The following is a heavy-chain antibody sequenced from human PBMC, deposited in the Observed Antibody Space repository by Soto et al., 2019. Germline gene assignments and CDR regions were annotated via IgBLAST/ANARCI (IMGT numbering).Heavy chain of an antibody. CDR1: GGSFSGYY. J-gene: IGHJ2*01. Sequence: QVQLQQWGAGPLRPLDTLSLTCDVSGGSFSGYYWARIRQSPGKGLEWIGEINDRGSINYNPSLKGRVSISVDTSKNHYSLNLGSVAAADTALYYCARESHDILTGPPWVWYFDLWGRGTLVTVSS. V-gene: IGHV4-34*01. CDR3: ARESHDILTGPPWVWYFDL. CDR2: INDRGSI. D-gene: IGHD3-9*01.